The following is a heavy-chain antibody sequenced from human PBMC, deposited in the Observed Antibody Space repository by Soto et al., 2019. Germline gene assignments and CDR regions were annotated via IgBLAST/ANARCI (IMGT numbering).Heavy chain of an antibody. V-gene: IGHV3-66*01. Sequence: GSLRLSCLPSGLIVSTNYMGWVRQAPGKGLEWVAVIYSGSNTKYADSVKGRFTISRDNSKNTVYLQMNSLRAEDTAVYYCAGGTYYFDYSGQGTLVTVSS. CDR3: AGGTYYFDY. CDR2: IYSGSNT. CDR1: GLIVSTNY. D-gene: IGHD1-26*01. J-gene: IGHJ4*02.